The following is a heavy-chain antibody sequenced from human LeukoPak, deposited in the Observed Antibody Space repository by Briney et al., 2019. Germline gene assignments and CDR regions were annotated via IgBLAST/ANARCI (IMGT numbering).Heavy chain of an antibody. CDR3: AKDDLNRWFDP. V-gene: IGHV3-23*01. CDR1: GFTFSDYS. J-gene: IGHJ5*02. Sequence: GGSLRLSCAASGFTFSDYSMNWVRQAPGKGLEWVSTIGNSGGSTYYADSVRGRFTISRDNSKSTLYLQMNSLRAEDTAVYYCAKDDLNRWFDPWGQGTLVTVSS. CDR2: IGNSGGST.